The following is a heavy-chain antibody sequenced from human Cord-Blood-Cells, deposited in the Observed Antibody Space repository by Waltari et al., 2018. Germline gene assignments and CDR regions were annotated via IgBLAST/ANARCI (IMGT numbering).Heavy chain of an antibody. V-gene: IGHV1-69*10. CDR2: IIPILGIA. Sequence: QVQLVQSGAEVKKPGSSVKVSCKASGGPFSSYAISWVRQAPGQGLEWMGGIIPILGIANYAQKFQGRVTITADKSTSTAYMELSSLRSEDTAVYYCARSRGQQPVLGYYYYYYMDVWGKGTTVTVSS. D-gene: IGHD6-13*01. CDR3: ARSRGQQPVLGYYYYYYMDV. CDR1: GGPFSSYA. J-gene: IGHJ6*03.